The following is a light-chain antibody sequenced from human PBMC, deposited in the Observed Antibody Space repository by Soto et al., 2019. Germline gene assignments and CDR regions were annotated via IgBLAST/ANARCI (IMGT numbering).Light chain of an antibody. CDR1: RSNIGNNA. CDR2: NNN. J-gene: IGLJ3*02. Sequence: QPVLTQTPSASGTPGQRVTISCSGSRSNIGNNAVSWYQQFPGTAPKLLIYNNNQRPSGVPDRFSGSKSGTSASLAISGLQSEDEADYYCATWDDSLNARGVFGGGTQLTVL. V-gene: IGLV1-44*01. CDR3: ATWDDSLNARGV.